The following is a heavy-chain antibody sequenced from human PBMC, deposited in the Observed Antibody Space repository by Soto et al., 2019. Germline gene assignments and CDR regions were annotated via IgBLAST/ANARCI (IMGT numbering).Heavy chain of an antibody. J-gene: IGHJ4*02. Sequence: VQLVQSGAEVKKPGASVKVSCKASGYTFTSYAMHWVRQAPGQRLEWMGWINAGNGNTKYSQKFQGRVTITRDTSASTAYMELSSLRSEDTAVYYCARVREQQLLWGGSFDYWGQGTLVTVSS. CDR3: ARVREQQLLWGGSFDY. CDR2: INAGNGNT. D-gene: IGHD6-13*01. V-gene: IGHV1-3*01. CDR1: GYTFTSYA.